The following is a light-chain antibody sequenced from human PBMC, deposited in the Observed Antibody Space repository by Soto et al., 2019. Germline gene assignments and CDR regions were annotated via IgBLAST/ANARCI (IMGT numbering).Light chain of an antibody. Sequence: DIQMTQSPSTLSASVGDRVTITCRASQSISSWLAWYQQKPGKAPKLLIYKASSLESGVPSRFSGSGSGTAFTLTISSLQPDDFATYYCQQYNSWWTFGQGTKLEIK. CDR3: QQYNSWWT. CDR1: QSISSW. V-gene: IGKV1-5*03. CDR2: KAS. J-gene: IGKJ2*02.